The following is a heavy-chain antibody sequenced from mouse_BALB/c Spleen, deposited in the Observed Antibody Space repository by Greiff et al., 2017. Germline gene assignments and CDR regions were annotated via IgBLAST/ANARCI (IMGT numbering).Heavy chain of an antibody. D-gene: IGHD2-3*01. J-gene: IGHJ3*01. CDR3: ARADGYYVWFAY. CDR2: ISDGGSYT. CDR1: GFTFSDYY. V-gene: IGHV5-4*02. Sequence: EVKLVESGGGLVKPGGSLKLSCAASGFTFSDYYMYWVRQTPEKRLEWVVTISDGGSYTYYPDSVKGRFTISRDNAKNNLYLQMSSLKSEDTAMYYCARADGYYVWFAYWGQGTLVTVSA.